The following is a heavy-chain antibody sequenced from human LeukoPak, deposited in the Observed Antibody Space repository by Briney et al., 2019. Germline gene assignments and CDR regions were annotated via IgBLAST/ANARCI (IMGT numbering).Heavy chain of an antibody. CDR2: IYSGGST. J-gene: IGHJ6*02. V-gene: IGHV3-53*04. D-gene: IGHD5-12*01. CDR1: GFTVSSNY. CDR3: ARAGVGYSGYDPARGMDV. Sequence: GGSLRLSCAASGFTVSSNYMSWVRQAPGKGLEWVSVIYSGGSTYYADSVKGRFTISRHNSKNTLYLQMNSLRAEDTAVYYCARAGVGYSGYDPARGMDVWGQGTTVTVSS.